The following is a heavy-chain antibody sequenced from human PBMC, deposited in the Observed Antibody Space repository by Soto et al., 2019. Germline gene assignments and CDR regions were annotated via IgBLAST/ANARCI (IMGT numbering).Heavy chain of an antibody. J-gene: IGHJ3*02. Sequence: ASVKVSCKVSGYTLTELSMHWVRQAPGKGLEWMGGFDPEDGETIYAQKFQGRVTMTEDTSTDTAYMELSSLRSEDTAAYYCATIGHAGSSWSDAFDIWGQGTMVTVSS. CDR1: GYTLTELS. CDR3: ATIGHAGSSWSDAFDI. D-gene: IGHD6-13*01. CDR2: FDPEDGET. V-gene: IGHV1-24*01.